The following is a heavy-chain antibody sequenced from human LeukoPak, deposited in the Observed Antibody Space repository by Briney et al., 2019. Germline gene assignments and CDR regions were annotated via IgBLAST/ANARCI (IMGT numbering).Heavy chain of an antibody. CDR3: ARNILFAFDI. CDR1: GFTLSSYN. CDR2: IYNDGST. V-gene: IGHV3-53*01. Sequence: GGSLRLSCAASGFTLSSYNMNWVRQAPGKGLEWVSIIYNDGSTYYADSMKGRFTISRDNSKNTLYLQVNSLRAEDTAMYYCARNILFAFDIWGQGTMVTVSS. J-gene: IGHJ3*02.